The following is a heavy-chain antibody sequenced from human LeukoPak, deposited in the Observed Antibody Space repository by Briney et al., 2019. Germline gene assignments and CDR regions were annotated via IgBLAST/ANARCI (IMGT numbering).Heavy chain of an antibody. CDR2: ISSSSSYI. D-gene: IGHD6-19*01. CDR3: ARAGYSSGEFDY. J-gene: IGHJ4*02. V-gene: IGHV3-11*06. CDR1: GFTFSDYY. Sequence: GGSLRLSCAASGFTFSDYYMSWIRQAPGKGLEWVSYISSSSSYIYYAESVKGRFTISRDNAKNSLYLQMNSLRAEDTAVYYCARAGYSSGEFDYWGQGTLVTVSS.